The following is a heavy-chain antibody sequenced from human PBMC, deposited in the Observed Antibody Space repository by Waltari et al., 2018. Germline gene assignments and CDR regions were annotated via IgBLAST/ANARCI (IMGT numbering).Heavy chain of an antibody. Sequence: EVQLVEAGGDIVQPGGSLGLSCDASGFRFSDYGMTWGRQVPGKGLVWVSRSNSDGSSISYSDSVKGRFTISRDNSKNMLYLQLNSLRAEDTAVYYCARKGGRGYTYGPFYYDSWGQGTLVTVSS. CDR1: GFRFSDYG. CDR3: ARKGGRGYTYGPFYYDS. CDR2: SNSDGSSI. D-gene: IGHD5-18*01. V-gene: IGHV3-74*01. J-gene: IGHJ4*02.